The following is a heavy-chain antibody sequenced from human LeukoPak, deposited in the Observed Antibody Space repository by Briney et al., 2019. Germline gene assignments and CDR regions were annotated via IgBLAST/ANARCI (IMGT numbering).Heavy chain of an antibody. Sequence: SETLSLTCTVSGGSISSYYWSWIRQPPGKGLEWIGYIYYSGSTNYNPSLKSRVTISVDTSKNQFSLKLSSVTAADTAVYYCARGAVAGSDYWGQGTLVTISS. V-gene: IGHV4-59*01. D-gene: IGHD6-19*01. CDR2: IYYSGST. J-gene: IGHJ4*02. CDR1: GGSISSYY. CDR3: ARGAVAGSDY.